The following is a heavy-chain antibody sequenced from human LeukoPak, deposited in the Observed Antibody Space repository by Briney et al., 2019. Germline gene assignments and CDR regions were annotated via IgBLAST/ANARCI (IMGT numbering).Heavy chain of an antibody. CDR3: AKDRYPYSSGWYYFDY. V-gene: IGHV3-30*18. J-gene: IGHJ4*02. Sequence: GGSLRLSCAASGFTFSSYGMHWVRQAPGKGLEWVAVISYDGSNKYYADSVKGRFTISRDNSKNTLHLQMNSLRAEDTAVYYCAKDRYPYSSGWYYFDYWGQGTLVTVSS. CDR2: ISYDGSNK. D-gene: IGHD6-19*01. CDR1: GFTFSSYG.